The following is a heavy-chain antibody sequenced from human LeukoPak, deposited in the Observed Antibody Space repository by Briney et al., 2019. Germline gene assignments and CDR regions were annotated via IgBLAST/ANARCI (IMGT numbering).Heavy chain of an antibody. Sequence: GGSLRLSCAASGFTFSSYAMSWVRQAPGKGLEWVSDITDSGHSTYYGDSVKGRFTISRDNSKNKMYLQMNSLRAEDTAVYYCAKDRYYGSGSGDSFGIWGQGTMVTVSS. CDR3: AKDRYYGSGSGDSFGI. D-gene: IGHD3-10*01. V-gene: IGHV3-23*01. J-gene: IGHJ3*02. CDR2: ITDSGHST. CDR1: GFTFSSYA.